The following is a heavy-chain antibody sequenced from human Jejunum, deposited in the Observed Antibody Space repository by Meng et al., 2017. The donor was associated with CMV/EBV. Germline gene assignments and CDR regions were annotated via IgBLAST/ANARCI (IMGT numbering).Heavy chain of an antibody. J-gene: IGHJ4*02. D-gene: IGHD3-10*01. CDR3: TTESIWFGEVEINFFDN. Sequence: EVQLVESXXXXVXXGGSLRLSWAASGFTFSNAWMTWVRQAPGKGLEWVGHIKSNTDGGTTDYAAPVKGRFTISRDDSENIMYLQMNSLKTEDTAVYYCTTESIWFGEVEINFFDNWGQGTLVTVSS. V-gene: IGHV3-15*01. CDR2: IKSNTDGGTT. CDR1: GFTFSNAW.